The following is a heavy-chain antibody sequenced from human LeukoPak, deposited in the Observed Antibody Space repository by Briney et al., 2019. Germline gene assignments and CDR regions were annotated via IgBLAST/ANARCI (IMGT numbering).Heavy chain of an antibody. D-gene: IGHD4-17*01. J-gene: IGHJ3*02. CDR1: GGTFSSYT. CDR2: INPSGGST. CDR3: ARDLDYGDFLYAFDI. V-gene: IGHV1-46*03. Sequence: ASVKVPCKASGGTFSSYTISWVRQAPGQGLEWMGIINPSGGSTSYAQKFQGRVTMTRDTSTSTVYMELSSLRSEDTAVYYCARDLDYGDFLYAFDIWGQGTMVTVSS.